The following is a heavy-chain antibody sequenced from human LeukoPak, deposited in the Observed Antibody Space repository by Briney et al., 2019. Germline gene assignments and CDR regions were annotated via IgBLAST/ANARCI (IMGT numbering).Heavy chain of an antibody. CDR1: GGSISSYF. V-gene: IGHV4-59*08. Sequence: PSETLSLTCTVSGGSISSYFWNWIRQPPGRGLEWIGYISNSGSTNHNPSLKSRVITSVDTSKNQFSLKLSSVTAADTAVYYCARRPRTDCSSTNCYAGAFDIWGQGTMVTVSS. J-gene: IGHJ3*02. D-gene: IGHD2-2*01. CDR2: ISNSGST. CDR3: ARRPRTDCSSTNCYAGAFDI.